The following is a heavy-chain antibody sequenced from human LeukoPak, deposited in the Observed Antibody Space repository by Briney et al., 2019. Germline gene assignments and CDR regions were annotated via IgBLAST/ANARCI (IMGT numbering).Heavy chain of an antibody. J-gene: IGHJ4*02. CDR3: ARSGRGTYYYFDL. CDR2: ISGYNGNT. D-gene: IGHD1-26*01. CDR1: GDTFIRYG. V-gene: IGHV1-18*01. Sequence: ASVKVSCKASGDTFIRYGISWVRQAPGQGLEWMGWISGYNGNTNYAQKFQGRVSMTADTSTSTAYMELGSLRSDDTAVYYCARSGRGTYYYFDLWGQGTLVTVSS.